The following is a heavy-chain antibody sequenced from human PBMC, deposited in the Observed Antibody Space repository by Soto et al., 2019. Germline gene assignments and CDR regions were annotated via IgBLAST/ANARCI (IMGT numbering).Heavy chain of an antibody. CDR1: GGSISGSSYY. V-gene: IGHV4-39*01. D-gene: IGHD3-22*01. J-gene: IGHJ2*01. Sequence: QLQLQESGPGLVKPSETLSLTCTVSGGSISGSSYYWVWIRQSPGKGLEWIGSIYYSGNTYLNPSLKTRVTISVDTSKNQFSLKLSSVTAAYTAVYYCARPYGSSSYYAYWYFDLWGRGTLVTVSS. CDR3: ARPYGSSSYYAYWYFDL. CDR2: IYYSGNT.